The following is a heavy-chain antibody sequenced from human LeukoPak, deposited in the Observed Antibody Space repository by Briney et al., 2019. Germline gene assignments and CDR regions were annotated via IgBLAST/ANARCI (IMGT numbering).Heavy chain of an antibody. CDR3: AREDGDAYNFFDY. CDR1: GFTFSTYW. Sequence: GGSPRLSCAASGFTFSTYWMHWVRQSPGKGLVWVSRINTDGSTTSYADSVKGRFTISRDNAKNTLYLQMNSLTAEDTAVYYCAREDGDAYNFFDYWGQGTLVTVSS. D-gene: IGHD5-24*01. J-gene: IGHJ4*02. V-gene: IGHV3-74*01. CDR2: INTDGSTT.